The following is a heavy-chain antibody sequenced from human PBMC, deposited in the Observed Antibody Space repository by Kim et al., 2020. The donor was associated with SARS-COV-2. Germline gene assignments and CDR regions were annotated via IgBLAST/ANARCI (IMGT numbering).Heavy chain of an antibody. V-gene: IGHV3-74*01. J-gene: IGHJ4*02. CDR3: VSGTLITGGVDY. D-gene: IGHD1-1*01. Sequence: SACSVNCLFTISRDNTKNTLYLHMNSVRAEDTAVYYCVSGTLITGGVDYWGQCTLVTVSS.